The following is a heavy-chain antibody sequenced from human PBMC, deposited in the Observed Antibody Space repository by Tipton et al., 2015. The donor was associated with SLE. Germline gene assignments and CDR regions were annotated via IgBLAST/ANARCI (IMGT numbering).Heavy chain of an antibody. D-gene: IGHD6-13*01. CDR1: GGSISSYY. V-gene: IGHV4-59*01. J-gene: IGHJ1*01. CDR2: IYYSGST. CDR3: ALAAAGIGYFQH. Sequence: LRLPCTDSGGSISSYYWSWIRQPPGKGLEWIGYIYYSGSTTYNPSLKSRVTISVDTSKTQFSLKLRSVTAADTAVYYCALAAAGIGYFQHWGRGTLVTVSS.